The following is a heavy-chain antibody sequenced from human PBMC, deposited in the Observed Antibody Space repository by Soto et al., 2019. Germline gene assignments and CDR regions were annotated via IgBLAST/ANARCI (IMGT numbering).Heavy chain of an antibody. CDR2: IYYSGST. V-gene: IGHV4-59*01. D-gene: IGHD3-3*01. CDR3: ARKSDFWSGYSL. J-gene: IGHJ4*02. CDR1: GGSISSYY. Sequence: SETLSLTCTVSGGSISSYYWSWIRQPPGKGLEWIGYIYYSGSTNYNPSLKSRVTISVDTSKNQFSLKLSSVTAADTAVHYCARKSDFWSGYSLWGQGTLVTVSS.